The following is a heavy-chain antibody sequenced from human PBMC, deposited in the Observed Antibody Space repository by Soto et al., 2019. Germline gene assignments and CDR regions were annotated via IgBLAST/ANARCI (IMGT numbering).Heavy chain of an antibody. CDR1: GGSISSYY. CDR3: AREGGIVGATTVDY. CDR2: IYYSGST. V-gene: IGHV4-30-4*08. D-gene: IGHD1-26*01. J-gene: IGHJ4*02. Sequence: SETLSLTCTVSGGSISSYYWGWIRQPPGKGLEWIGYIYYSGSTYYNPSLKSRVTISVDTSKNQFSLKLSSVTAADTAVYYCAREGGIVGATTVDYWGQGTLVTVSS.